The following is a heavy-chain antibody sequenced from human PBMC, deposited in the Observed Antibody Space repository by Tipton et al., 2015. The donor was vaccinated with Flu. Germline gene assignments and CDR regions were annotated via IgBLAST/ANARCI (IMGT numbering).Heavy chain of an antibody. V-gene: IGHV4-59*01. CDR2: ICYSGST. J-gene: IGHJ6*02. Sequence: TLSLTCTVSGGSISSYYWSWIRQPPGKGLAWIGYICYSGSTNYNPSLKSRVTISVDTSKNQFSRKLSSVTAADTAVYYCARGGLNYDFWSGYYHPVYYGMDVWGQGTTVTVSS. CDR3: ARGGLNYDFWSGYYHPVYYGMDV. CDR1: GGSISSYY. D-gene: IGHD3-3*01.